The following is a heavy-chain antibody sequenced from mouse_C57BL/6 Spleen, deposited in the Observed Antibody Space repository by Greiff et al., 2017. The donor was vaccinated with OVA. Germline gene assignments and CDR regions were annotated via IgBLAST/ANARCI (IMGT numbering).Heavy chain of an antibody. CDR1: GFNIKDYY. D-gene: IGHD1-1*01. J-gene: IGHJ1*03. CDR2: IDPEDGET. V-gene: IGHV14-2*01. CDR3: ASSTVVATHWYFDV. Sequence: EVQLQQSGAELVKPGASVKLSCTASGFNIKDYYMHWVKQRTEQGLECIGRIDPEDGETKYAPKFQGKATIPADTSSNTAYLQLSSLTSEDTAVYYGASSTVVATHWYFDVWGTGTTVTVSS.